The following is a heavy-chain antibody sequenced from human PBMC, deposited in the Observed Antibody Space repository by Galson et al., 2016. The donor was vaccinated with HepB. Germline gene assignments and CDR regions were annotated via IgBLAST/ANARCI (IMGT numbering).Heavy chain of an antibody. Sequence: ETLSLTCTVSGASISTTDWWRWVRQSPGTGLEWIGEVYHTGTTNYNPSLRGRATMSGDMSKNQFSLKLISVTAADTAVYYCARDCSGGTCKSAGYVGYDVFDFWGQGTTVTVSS. CDR1: GASISTTDW. V-gene: IGHV4-4*02. J-gene: IGHJ3*01. CDR2: VYHTGTT. D-gene: IGHD2-15*01. CDR3: ARDCSGGTCKSAGYVGYDVFDF.